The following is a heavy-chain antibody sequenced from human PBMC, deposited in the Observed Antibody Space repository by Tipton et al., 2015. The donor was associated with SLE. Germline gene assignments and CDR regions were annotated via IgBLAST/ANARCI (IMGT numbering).Heavy chain of an antibody. CDR1: GFTFSSYA. V-gene: IGHV3-23*01. Sequence: SLRLSCAASGFTFSSYAMSWVRQAPGKGLEWVSAISGSGGSTYYADSVKGRFTISRDNSKNTLYLQMNSLRAEDTAVYYCAKDAGIAAAGTSWFDPWGQGTLVTVSS. J-gene: IGHJ5*02. D-gene: IGHD6-13*01. CDR2: ISGSGGST. CDR3: AKDAGIAAAGTSWFDP.